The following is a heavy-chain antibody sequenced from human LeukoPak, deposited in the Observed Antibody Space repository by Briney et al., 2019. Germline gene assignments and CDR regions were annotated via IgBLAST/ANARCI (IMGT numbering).Heavy chain of an antibody. J-gene: IGHJ5*02. CDR2: IKQDGSEK. CDR1: GFTFTTYW. D-gene: IGHD4-23*01. CDR3: AKDSLLTVVSPVAAS. Sequence: GGSLRLSSAASGFTFTTYWMSWGCEAPGKGVECGANIKQDGSEKYYVDSVKGRFAISRDNAKNSLCLQMNALSVDDTAVYYCAKDSLLTVVSPVAASWGQGIHATVSS. V-gene: IGHV3-7*01.